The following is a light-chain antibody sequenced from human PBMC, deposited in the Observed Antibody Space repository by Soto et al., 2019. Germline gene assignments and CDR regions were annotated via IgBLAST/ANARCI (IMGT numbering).Light chain of an antibody. Sequence: QSVLTQPPSVSGAPGQRITISCTGSTSNIGAYYDVQWYQQLPRTAPKLLIYANRNRPSGVPDRFSGSKSGTSASLAITGLQAEDAAYYYCQSYDSSLSVVFGGGTKLTVL. CDR1: TSNIGAYYD. CDR2: ANR. J-gene: IGLJ2*01. CDR3: QSYDSSLSVV. V-gene: IGLV1-40*01.